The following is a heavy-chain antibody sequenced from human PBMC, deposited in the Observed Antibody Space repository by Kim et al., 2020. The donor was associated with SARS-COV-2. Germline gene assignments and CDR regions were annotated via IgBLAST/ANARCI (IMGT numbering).Heavy chain of an antibody. Sequence: GGSLRLSCAASGFTFSSYEMNWVRQAPGKGLEWVSYISSSGSIIYHADSVKGRFTISRDNAKNSLYLQMNSLRAEDTAVYYCARDKQDYDFWGGSSSGMDVWGQGTTVTVSS. CDR3: ARDKQDYDFWGGSSSGMDV. V-gene: IGHV3-48*03. CDR2: ISSSGSII. D-gene: IGHD3-3*01. CDR1: GFTFSSYE. J-gene: IGHJ6*02.